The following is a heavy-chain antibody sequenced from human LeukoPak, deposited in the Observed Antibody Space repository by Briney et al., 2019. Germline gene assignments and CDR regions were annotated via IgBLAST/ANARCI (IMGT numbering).Heavy chain of an antibody. CDR2: INSDGSST. CDR1: GLAFSTYW. Sequence: QSGGSLRLSCRASGLAFSTYWMHWVRQAPGKGLVSVSRINSDGSSTKYEDSVKGRFTISRDNAKNSLYLQMNSLRVEDTAVYYCARAHNWKYGTFDYWGQGTLVTVSS. V-gene: IGHV3-74*01. CDR3: ARAHNWKYGTFDY. J-gene: IGHJ4*02. D-gene: IGHD1-7*01.